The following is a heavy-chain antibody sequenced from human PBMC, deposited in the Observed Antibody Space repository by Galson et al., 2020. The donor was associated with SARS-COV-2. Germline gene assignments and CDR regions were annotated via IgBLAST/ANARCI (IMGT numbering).Heavy chain of an antibody. CDR3: ARDIGFGESYGGEDY. V-gene: IGHV3-33*01. CDR1: GFTFSSYG. CDR2: IWYDGSNK. Sequence: GESLKISCAASGFTFSSYGMHWVRQAPGKGLEWVAVIWYDGSNKYYADSVKGRFTISRDNSKNTLYLQMNSLRAEDTAVYYCARDIGFGESYGGEDYWGQGTLVTVSS. D-gene: IGHD3-10*01. J-gene: IGHJ4*02.